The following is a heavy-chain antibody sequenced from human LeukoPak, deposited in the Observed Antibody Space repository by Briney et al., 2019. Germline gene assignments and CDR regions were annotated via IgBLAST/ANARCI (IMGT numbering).Heavy chain of an antibody. J-gene: IGHJ4*02. D-gene: IGHD3-22*01. V-gene: IGHV3-30*02. Sequence: GGSLRLSCAASGFTFSSYGMHWVRQAPGKGLEWVAFIRYDGSNKYYADSVKGRFTISRDNAKNSLYLQMNSLRAEDTAVYYCARAYYYDSSGQADYWGQGTLVTVSS. CDR2: IRYDGSNK. CDR3: ARAYYYDSSGQADY. CDR1: GFTFSSYG.